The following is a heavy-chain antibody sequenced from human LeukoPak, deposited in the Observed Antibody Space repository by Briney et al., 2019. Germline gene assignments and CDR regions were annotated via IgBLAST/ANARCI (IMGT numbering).Heavy chain of an antibody. Sequence: ASVKVSCKASGYTFTGYYMHWVRQPPGQGLECMGWINPNSGGTNYAQKFQGRVTMTRDTSISTAYMELSRLRSDDTAVYYCASGREYCSGGSCYSSDDAFDIWGQGTMVTVSS. V-gene: IGHV1-2*02. J-gene: IGHJ3*02. CDR3: ASGREYCSGGSCYSSDDAFDI. D-gene: IGHD2-15*01. CDR1: GYTFTGYY. CDR2: INPNSGGT.